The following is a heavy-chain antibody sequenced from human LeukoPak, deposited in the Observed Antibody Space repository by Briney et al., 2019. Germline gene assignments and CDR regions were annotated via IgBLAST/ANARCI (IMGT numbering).Heavy chain of an antibody. CDR1: GYKFAIYG. D-gene: IGHD5-18*01. Sequence: GESLQISCKASGYKFAIYGIGWVRQMPGKGLEWMGIIYPDGSETRYSPSFQGQVTISADKSITTAYLQWSSLKASDTAIYYCARANRRGYNSMAVLNAWSQGTLVTVSS. V-gene: IGHV5-51*01. CDR3: ARANRRGYNSMAVLNA. J-gene: IGHJ5*02. CDR2: IYPDGSET.